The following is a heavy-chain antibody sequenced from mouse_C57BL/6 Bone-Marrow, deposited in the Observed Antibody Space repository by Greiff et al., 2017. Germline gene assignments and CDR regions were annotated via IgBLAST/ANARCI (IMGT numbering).Heavy chain of an antibody. D-gene: IGHD1-1*01. CDR2: INPGSGGT. Sequence: QVQLQQSGAELVRPGTSVKVSCKASGYAFTNYLIEWVKQRPGQGLEWIGVINPGSGGTNYNEKFKGKATLTADKSSSTAYMQLSSLTSEDSAVYFCATHYYYGSSYEDYWGLGTTLTVSS. CDR1: GYAFTNYL. CDR3: ATHYYYGSSYEDY. V-gene: IGHV1-54*01. J-gene: IGHJ2*01.